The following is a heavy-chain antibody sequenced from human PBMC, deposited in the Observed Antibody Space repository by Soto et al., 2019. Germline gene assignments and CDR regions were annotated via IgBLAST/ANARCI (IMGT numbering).Heavy chain of an antibody. V-gene: IGHV3-23*01. CDR1: GFSFSNFA. Sequence: GSLRLSCAASGFSFSNFAMSWVRQAPGTGLEWVSSISGSGDKTYYLDSVKGRFTISRDNSKNTLYLHMNSLGAEDTAVYFCAKDYASTWYWYFDPWGQGTLVTVSS. CDR3: AKDYASTWYWYFDP. D-gene: IGHD6-13*01. J-gene: IGHJ5*02. CDR2: ISGSGDKT.